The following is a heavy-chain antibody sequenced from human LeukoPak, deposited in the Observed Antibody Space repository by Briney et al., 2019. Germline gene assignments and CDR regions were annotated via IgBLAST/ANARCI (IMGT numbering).Heavy chain of an antibody. CDR2: ISGSGANT. CDR1: GFNFSSYA. Sequence: PGGSLRLSCAGSGFNFSSYAMIWVRQAPGKGLEWVSSISGSGANTYYADSVKGRFTISRDNSKHTLYLHMNSLRAEDTAVYYCTNLDSISTDWGQGTLVTVS. V-gene: IGHV3-23*01. J-gene: IGHJ4*02. D-gene: IGHD1-14*01. CDR3: TNLDSISTD.